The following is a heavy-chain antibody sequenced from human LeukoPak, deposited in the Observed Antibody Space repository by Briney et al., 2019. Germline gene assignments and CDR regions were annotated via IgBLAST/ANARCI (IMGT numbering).Heavy chain of an antibody. Sequence: SVKVSCKASGGTFGSYGISWVRQAPGQGLEWMGGIMPFFGTANYVQNFQGRVTITADESTSTAYMELSSLRSEDTAVYYCARVVVGAYHSYCAMDVWGQGTTVTVSS. CDR2: IMPFFGTA. J-gene: IGHJ6*02. V-gene: IGHV1-69*01. CDR1: GGTFGSYG. D-gene: IGHD2-15*01. CDR3: ARVVVGAYHSYCAMDV.